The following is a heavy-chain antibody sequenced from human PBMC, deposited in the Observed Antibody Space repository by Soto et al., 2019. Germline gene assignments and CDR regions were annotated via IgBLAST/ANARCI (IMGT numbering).Heavy chain of an antibody. Sequence: QVQLVQSGAEVKKPGASVKVSCKASGYTFTSYGISWVRQAPGQGLEWMGWISAYNGNTNYAQKLQGRVTMTTDTSTSTAYMELRSLRSDDTAVYYCARDIDRFGELLPYSMDVWGQGTTVTVSS. CDR2: ISAYNGNT. J-gene: IGHJ6*02. CDR3: ARDIDRFGELLPYSMDV. V-gene: IGHV1-18*01. D-gene: IGHD3-10*01. CDR1: GYTFTSYG.